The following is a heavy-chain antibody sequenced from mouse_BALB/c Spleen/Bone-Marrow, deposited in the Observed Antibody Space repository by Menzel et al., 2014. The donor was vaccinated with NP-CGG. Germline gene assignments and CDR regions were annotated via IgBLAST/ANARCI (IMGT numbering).Heavy chain of an antibody. CDR3: ASYYYGSSVFAY. CDR1: GFNIKDTY. CDR2: IDPANGNT. Sequence: VQLQQSGAELVKPGASVKLSCTASGFNIKDTYMHWVKQRPEQGLEWIGRIDPANGNTKYDPKFQGKATITADTSSNTAYLQLSSLTSEDTAVYYCASYYYGSSVFAYWRQGTLVPVSA. D-gene: IGHD1-1*01. J-gene: IGHJ3*01. V-gene: IGHV14-3*02.